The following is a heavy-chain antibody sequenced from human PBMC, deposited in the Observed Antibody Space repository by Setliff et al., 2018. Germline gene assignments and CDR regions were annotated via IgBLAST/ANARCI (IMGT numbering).Heavy chain of an antibody. CDR2: INRDGSYT. D-gene: IGHD6-13*01. J-gene: IGHJ4*02. V-gene: IGHV3-74*01. Sequence: GGSLRLSCAASGFTFDDYGMSWVRQAPGKGLVWVSRINRDGSYTVYADSVEGRFTISRDNAKNTLYLQMNSLGAEDTAVYYCARDSYTSPDYWGQGTLVTVSS. CDR1: GFTFDDYG. CDR3: ARDSYTSPDY.